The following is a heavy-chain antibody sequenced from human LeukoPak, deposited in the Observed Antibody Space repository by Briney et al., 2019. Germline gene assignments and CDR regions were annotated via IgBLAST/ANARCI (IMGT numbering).Heavy chain of an antibody. CDR1: GFTFRSYS. D-gene: IGHD3-22*01. CDR2: ISTSSDTI. Sequence: PGRSLRLSCAASGFTFRSYSMNWARQAPGKGLERVSYISTSSDTIYYADSVKGRFTISRDNAKNSLYLQMNSLRDGDTALYYCARGLGYYDNSGSSYFDSWGQGTLVTVSS. J-gene: IGHJ4*02. V-gene: IGHV3-48*02. CDR3: ARGLGYYDNSGSSYFDS.